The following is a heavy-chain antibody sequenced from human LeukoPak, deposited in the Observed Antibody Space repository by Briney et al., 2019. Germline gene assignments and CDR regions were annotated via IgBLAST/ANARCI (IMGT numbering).Heavy chain of an antibody. J-gene: IGHJ4*02. Sequence: GGSLRLSCAASGFTFSSYSMNWVRQAPGKGLGWVSSISSSSSYIYYADSVKGRFTISRDNAKNSLYLQMNSLRAEDTAVYYCARGKYSSSWYSDYWGQGTLVTVSS. CDR1: GFTFSSYS. V-gene: IGHV3-21*01. CDR3: ARGKYSSSWYSDY. CDR2: ISSSSSYI. D-gene: IGHD6-13*01.